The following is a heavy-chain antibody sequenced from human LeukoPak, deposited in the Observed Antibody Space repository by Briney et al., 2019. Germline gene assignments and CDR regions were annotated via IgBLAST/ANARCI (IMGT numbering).Heavy chain of an antibody. CDR3: ARGGLADYDFWSGYYTQYYYYYYMDV. Sequence: PGGSLRLSCAASGFTFSSYAMSWVRQAPGKGLEWVSAISGSGGSTYYADSVKGRFTISRDNAKNSLYLQMNSLRAEDTAVYYCARGGLADYDFWSGYYTQYYYYYYMDVWGKGTTVTVSS. V-gene: IGHV3-23*01. CDR2: ISGSGGST. D-gene: IGHD3-3*01. CDR1: GFTFSSYA. J-gene: IGHJ6*03.